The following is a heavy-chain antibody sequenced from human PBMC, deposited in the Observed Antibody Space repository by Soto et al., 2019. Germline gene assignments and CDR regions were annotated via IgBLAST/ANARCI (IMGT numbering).Heavy chain of an antibody. CDR2: ISGDGGST. CDR3: AKVGGFDP. V-gene: IGHV3-23*01. D-gene: IGHD4-17*01. Sequence: EGSLTLSCAASGFTFSRYAMIWVRQTPKKRLECVSAISGDGGSTHYADSVKGRFTISRDNSKNTMYLQLNSLRADDTAVYYCAKVGGFDPWGQGTLVTVSS. J-gene: IGHJ5*02. CDR1: GFTFSRYA.